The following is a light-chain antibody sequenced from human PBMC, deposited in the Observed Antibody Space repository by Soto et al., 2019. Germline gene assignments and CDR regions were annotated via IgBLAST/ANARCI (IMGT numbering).Light chain of an antibody. Sequence: EIVLTRSPGTLSLSPGERATLSCRASQSVSSTYLAWYQQKPGQAPRLLIYGASSRATGIPDRFSGSGSGTDFTLTISRLDPEDFAVYYGQQYGNSITFGQGTRLEIK. CDR2: GAS. CDR3: QQYGNSIT. J-gene: IGKJ5*01. CDR1: QSVSSTY. V-gene: IGKV3-20*01.